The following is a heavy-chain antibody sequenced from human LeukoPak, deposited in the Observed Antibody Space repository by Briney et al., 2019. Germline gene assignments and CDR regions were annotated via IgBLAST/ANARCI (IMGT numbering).Heavy chain of an antibody. CDR2: ISGSGGST. CDR3: AKLGSSGWPYGDAFDI. J-gene: IGHJ3*02. D-gene: IGHD6-19*01. V-gene: IGHV3-23*01. CDR1: GFTFSSYA. Sequence: GGPLRLSCAASGFTFSSYAMSWVRQAPGKGLEWVSAISGSGGSTYYADSVKGRFTISRDNSKNTLYLQMNSLRAEDTAVYYCAKLGSSGWPYGDAFDIWGQGTMVTVSS.